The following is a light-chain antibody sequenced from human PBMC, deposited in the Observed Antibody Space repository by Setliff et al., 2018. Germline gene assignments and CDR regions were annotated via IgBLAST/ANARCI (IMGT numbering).Light chain of an antibody. CDR2: EVT. V-gene: IGLV2-8*01. J-gene: IGLJ1*01. Sequence: QSALAQPPSASGSPGQSVTISCTGTSSDVGGYKYVSWYQQHPGKAPKLMIYEVTKRPSGVPDRFSGSKSGNTASLTVSGLQAEDEAYYYCISYAGSNNYVFGTGTRSPS. CDR3: ISYAGSNNYV. CDR1: SSDVGGYKY.